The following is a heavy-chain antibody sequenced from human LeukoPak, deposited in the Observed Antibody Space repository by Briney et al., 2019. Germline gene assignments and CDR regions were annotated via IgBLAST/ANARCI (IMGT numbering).Heavy chain of an antibody. V-gene: IGHV3-53*01. CDR1: GFTVTNYY. CDR2: IYSGGTK. J-gene: IGHJ3*02. CDR3: ASRLGIAAAGTGAFDI. Sequence: QAGGSLRLSCAVSGFTVTNYYMSWVRQAPGKGLEWVSIIYSGGTKYYADSVKGRFTISRDNSKNTLYLQMNSLRAEDTAVYYCASRLGIAAAGTGAFDIWGQGTMVTVSS. D-gene: IGHD6-13*01.